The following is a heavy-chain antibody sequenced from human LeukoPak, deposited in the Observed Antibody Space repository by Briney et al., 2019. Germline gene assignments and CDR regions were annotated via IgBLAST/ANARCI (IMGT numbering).Heavy chain of an antibody. V-gene: IGHV4-38-2*02. J-gene: IGHJ4*02. Sequence: SETLSLTCTVSGYSISSGYYWGWIRQPPGKGLEWIGSIYHSGSTYYNPSLKSRVTISVDTSKNQFSLKLSSVTAADTAVYYCARDHGSSGWYLGSDYWGQGTLVTVSS. CDR1: GYSISSGYY. CDR3: ARDHGSSGWYLGSDY. D-gene: IGHD6-19*01. CDR2: IYHSGST.